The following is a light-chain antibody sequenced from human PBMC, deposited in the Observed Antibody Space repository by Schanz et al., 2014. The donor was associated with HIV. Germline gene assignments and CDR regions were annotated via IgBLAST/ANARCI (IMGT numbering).Light chain of an antibody. J-gene: IGLJ3*02. CDR2: ESD. CDR1: SGSISSAY. CDR3: QSYDSSNHEV. Sequence: NFMLTQPHSVSESPGKTVTISCTRSSGSISSAYVQWYQHRPGSAPITLIYESDQRHSGVPARFSASIDSSSNSATLSISGLEAEDEADYYCQSYDSSNHEVFGGGTQLTVL. V-gene: IGLV6-57*04.